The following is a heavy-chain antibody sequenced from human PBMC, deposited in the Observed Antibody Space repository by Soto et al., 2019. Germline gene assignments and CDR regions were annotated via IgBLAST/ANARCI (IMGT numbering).Heavy chain of an antibody. Sequence: GGSLRLSCVGSGFTFGPYTMAWVRQAPGMGLECVSVITGNRGATYYSDSVKGRFSISRDNSRNTLYLQMNDLRAGDTGVYYCAKTGPVTARTRFDYWGQGAPVTVSS. D-gene: IGHD2-21*02. V-gene: IGHV3-23*01. CDR3: AKTGPVTARTRFDY. CDR2: ITGNRGAT. J-gene: IGHJ4*02. CDR1: GFTFGPYT.